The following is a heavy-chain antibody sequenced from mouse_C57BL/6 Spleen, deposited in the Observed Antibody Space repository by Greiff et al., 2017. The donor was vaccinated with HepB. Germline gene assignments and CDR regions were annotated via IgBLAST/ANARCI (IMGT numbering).Heavy chain of an antibody. Sequence: QVQLQQPGAELVKPGASVKLSCKASGYTFTSYWMHWVKQRPGQGLEWIGMIHPNSGSTNYNEKFKSKATLTVDKSSSTAYMQLSSLTSEDSAIYYCAITTVVASFDYWGQGTTLTVSS. J-gene: IGHJ2*01. D-gene: IGHD1-1*01. CDR2: IHPNSGST. V-gene: IGHV1-64*01. CDR3: AITTVVASFDY. CDR1: GYTFTSYW.